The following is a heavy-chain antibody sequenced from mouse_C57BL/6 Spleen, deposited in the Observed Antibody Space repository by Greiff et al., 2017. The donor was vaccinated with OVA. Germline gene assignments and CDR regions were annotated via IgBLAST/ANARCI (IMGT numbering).Heavy chain of an antibody. D-gene: IGHD2-4*01. V-gene: IGHV5-17*01. CDR1: GFTFSDYG. CDR3: ARRDYDDYAMDY. Sequence: DVQLQESGGGLVKPGGSLKLSCAASGFTFSDYGMHWVRQAPEKGLEWVAYISSGSSTIYYADTVKGRFTISRDNAKNTLFLQMTSLRSEDTAMYYCARRDYDDYAMDYWGQGTSVTVSS. J-gene: IGHJ4*01. CDR2: ISSGSSTI.